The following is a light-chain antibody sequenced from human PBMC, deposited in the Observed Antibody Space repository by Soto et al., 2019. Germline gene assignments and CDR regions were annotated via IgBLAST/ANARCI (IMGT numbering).Light chain of an antibody. J-gene: IGKJ5*01. V-gene: IGKV3-15*01. CDR2: GAS. CDR3: HQYNNWLPIT. Sequence: EIVMTQSPATLSVSPGERATLSCRASQSVSSNLAWYQQKPGQAPRLLIYGASTRATGIPARFSGSGSGTKFTLTFSILQSEDFADYYCHQYNNWLPITFGQGTRLEIK. CDR1: QSVSSN.